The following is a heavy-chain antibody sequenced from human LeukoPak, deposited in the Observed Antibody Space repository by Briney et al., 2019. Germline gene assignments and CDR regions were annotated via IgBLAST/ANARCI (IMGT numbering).Heavy chain of an antibody. Sequence: SETLSLTCTVSGGSISSGSYYWSWIRQPAGKGLEWIGYIYYSGSTNYNPSLKSRVTISVDKSKNQFSLKLSSVTAADTAVYYCAREEALGSGSFDYWGQGTLVTVSS. J-gene: IGHJ4*02. V-gene: IGHV4-61*10. CDR1: GGSISSGSYY. D-gene: IGHD1-26*01. CDR2: IYYSGST. CDR3: AREEALGSGSFDY.